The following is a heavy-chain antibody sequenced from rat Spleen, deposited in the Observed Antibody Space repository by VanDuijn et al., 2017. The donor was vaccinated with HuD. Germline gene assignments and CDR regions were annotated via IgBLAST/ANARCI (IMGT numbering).Heavy chain of an antibody. J-gene: IGHJ3*01. CDR2: ISPSGGSST. CDR3: ARHGTTIALDY. V-gene: IGHV5-29*01. Sequence: EVQLVESDGGLVQPGRSLKLSCAASGFTFSDYGMAWVRQAPTKGLEWVASISPSGGSSTYYGDSVKGRFTLSRDNAKSTLNLQMDSLRSEDTATYHCARHGTTIALDYWGQGTLVTVSS. CDR1: GFTFSDYG. D-gene: IGHD1-8*01.